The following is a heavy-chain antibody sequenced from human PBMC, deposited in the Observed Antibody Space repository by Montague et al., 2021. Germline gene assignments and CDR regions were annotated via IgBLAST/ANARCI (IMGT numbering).Heavy chain of an antibody. D-gene: IGHD3-10*01. CDR1: SGSIFHAH. J-gene: IGHJ5*02. CDR2: MFYGGAT. CDR3: AKQDYFVSGTSYKGFDP. V-gene: IGHV4-59*08. Sequence: SETLSPTCTVSSGSIFHAHWSWVRQPPGKGLEWLGSMFYGGATSNNPSLKSRVTMSIDMSTNQFSLKLSFVTAADTAVYYCAKQDYFVSGTSYKGFDPWGQGILVTVSS.